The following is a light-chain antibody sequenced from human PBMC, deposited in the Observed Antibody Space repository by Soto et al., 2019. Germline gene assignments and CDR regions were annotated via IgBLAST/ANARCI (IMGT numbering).Light chain of an antibody. CDR2: GAS. CDR1: QSVSSSY. CDR3: QQYGRSPCT. J-gene: IGKJ1*01. V-gene: IGKV3-20*01. Sequence: EIVLTQSPGTLSLSPGERATLSCRASQSVSSSYLTWYQQKPGQAPRLLIYGASNRSTGIPDRFSGSGSVTDFILTISRLEPEDFAVYYCQQYGRSPCTFGQGTKVEIK.